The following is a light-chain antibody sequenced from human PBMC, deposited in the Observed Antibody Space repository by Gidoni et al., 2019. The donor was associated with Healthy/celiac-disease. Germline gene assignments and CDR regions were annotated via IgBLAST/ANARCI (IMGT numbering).Light chain of an antibody. CDR2: KDS. V-gene: IGLV3-25*03. J-gene: IGLJ1*01. CDR1: ALPKQY. CDR3: QSADSSGTYV. Sequence: PGQTARITCSGDALPKQYAYWYQQKPGQAPVLVIYKDSERPSGIPERFSGSSSGTTVTLTISGVQAEDEADYYCQSADSSGTYVFGTGTKVTVL.